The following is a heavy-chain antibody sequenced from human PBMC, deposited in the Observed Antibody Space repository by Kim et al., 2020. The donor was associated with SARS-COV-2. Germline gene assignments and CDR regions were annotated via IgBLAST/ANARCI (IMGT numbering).Heavy chain of an antibody. CDR3: AKRQGDY. CDR1: GFAFNTYA. Sequence: GGSLRLSCAASGFAFNTYAMSWVRQAPGKGLEWVSTISGSGGSTNYADSVKGRFTISRDNSNNTLYLQMNSLRVEDTAVYYCAKRQGDYWGQGNLVTVSS. J-gene: IGHJ4*02. CDR2: ISGSGGST. V-gene: IGHV3-23*01.